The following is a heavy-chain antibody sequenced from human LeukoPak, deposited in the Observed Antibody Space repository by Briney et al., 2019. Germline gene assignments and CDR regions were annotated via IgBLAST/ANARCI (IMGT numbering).Heavy chain of an antibody. D-gene: IGHD3-3*01. CDR2: ISAYNGNT. V-gene: IGHV1-18*01. Sequence: ASVKVSCKASGYTFTSYGISWVRQAPGQGVEWMGWISAYNGNTNYAQKLQGRVTMTTDTSTSAAYMELRSLRSDDTAVYYCARDGRFLEWLPQNFDYWGQGTLVTVSS. CDR1: GYTFTSYG. CDR3: ARDGRFLEWLPQNFDY. J-gene: IGHJ4*02.